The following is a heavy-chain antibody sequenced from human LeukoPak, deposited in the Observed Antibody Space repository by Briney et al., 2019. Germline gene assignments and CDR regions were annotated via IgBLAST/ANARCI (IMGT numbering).Heavy chain of an antibody. J-gene: IGHJ6*02. V-gene: IGHV4-30-4*01. CDR1: GGSISSGDYY. CDR2: IYYSGST. Sequence: SQTLSLTCTVSGGSISSGDYYWSWIRQPPGKGLEWIGYIYYSGSTYYNPSLKSRVTISVDTSKNQFSLKLSSVTAADTAVYYCARVSAGYYGMDVWGQGTTVTVSS. CDR3: ARVSAGYYGMDV.